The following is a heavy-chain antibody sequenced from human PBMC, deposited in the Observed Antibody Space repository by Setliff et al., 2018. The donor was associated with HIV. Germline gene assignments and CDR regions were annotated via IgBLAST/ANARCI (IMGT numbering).Heavy chain of an antibody. D-gene: IGHD3-10*01. CDR2: IVVDSGNT. Sequence: GASVKVSCKASGFSFTRSAMQWVRQARGQRLEWIGWIVVDSGNTNYAQKFQERVTITRDMSTSTAYMELSSLRSEDTAVYYCAAPMYYFGIDAFDVWGQGTMVS. CDR1: GFSFTRSA. J-gene: IGHJ3*01. V-gene: IGHV1-58*02. CDR3: AAPMYYFGIDAFDV.